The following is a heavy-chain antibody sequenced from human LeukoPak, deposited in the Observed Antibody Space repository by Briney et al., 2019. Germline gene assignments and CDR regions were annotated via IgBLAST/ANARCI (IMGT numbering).Heavy chain of an antibody. CDR1: GFIFSSYS. V-gene: IGHV3-23*01. J-gene: IGHJ6*02. D-gene: IGHD6-13*01. CDR2: ITGSGGNT. CDR3: AKAASSSRPSYYYGMDV. Sequence: GGSLRLSCAASGFIFSSYSMSWVRQAPGKGLEWVSVITGSGGNTYYADSVKGRFTISKGNSKNPVYLQMSSLRVDDTAVYYCAKAASSSRPSYYYGMDVWGQGTTVTVSS.